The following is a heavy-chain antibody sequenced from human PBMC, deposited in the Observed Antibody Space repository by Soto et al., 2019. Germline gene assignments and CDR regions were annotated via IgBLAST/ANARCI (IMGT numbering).Heavy chain of an antibody. Sequence: ERQLVDSGGGLVQPGGSLRLSCQVSGFAFRSYWMTWVRRAPGQGLELVANINLDGSEKYYVDAVKGRFTISRDNAKNSLPLDLRDLRANATAVYYCARGAMAGNEVPGDWGQGTLVTVSS. V-gene: IGHV3-7*05. J-gene: IGHJ1*01. CDR3: ARGAMAGNEVPGD. CDR2: INLDGSEK. D-gene: IGHD1-1*01. CDR1: GFAFRSYW.